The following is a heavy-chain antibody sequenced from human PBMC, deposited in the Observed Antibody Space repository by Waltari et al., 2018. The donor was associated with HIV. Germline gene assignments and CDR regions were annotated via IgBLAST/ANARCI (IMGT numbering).Heavy chain of an antibody. CDR1: GYTFTSYD. J-gene: IGHJ4*02. CDR3: VRAAIYSRGCFDY. V-gene: IGHV1-8*01. Sequence: QVQLVQSGAEVKKPGASVKVSCKASGYTFTSYDIKWVRQATAQGLEWMGWMNPNSGDTGYAQKFQGRITMTSNTSISTVYMELSSLTSEETAVYYCVRAAIYSRGCFDYWGQGTLVTVSS. D-gene: IGHD6-19*01. CDR2: MNPNSGDT.